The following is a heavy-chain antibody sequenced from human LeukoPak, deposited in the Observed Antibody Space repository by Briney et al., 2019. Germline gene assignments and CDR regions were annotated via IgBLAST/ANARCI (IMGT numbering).Heavy chain of an antibody. V-gene: IGHV4-4*09. CDR3: ARSETWPSWFDP. CDR2: IYNTWTT. Sequence: PSETLSLTCTVSGGSISSDYWSWIRQPPGKGLEWIGYIYNTWTTNYDPSLKSRVTISVDMPKNQFSLKLTSVTAADTAVYYCARSETWPSWFDPWGQGTLVTVSS. J-gene: IGHJ5*02. D-gene: IGHD5-12*01. CDR1: GGSISSDY.